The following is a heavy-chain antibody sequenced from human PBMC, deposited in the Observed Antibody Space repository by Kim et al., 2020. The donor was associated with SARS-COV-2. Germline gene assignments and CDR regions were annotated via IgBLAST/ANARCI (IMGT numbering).Heavy chain of an antibody. CDR1: GFTFSDYY. J-gene: IGHJ6*02. CDR3: ARGDQERYFDWLTAHYYYGMDV. D-gene: IGHD3-9*01. CDR2: ISSSGSTI. Sequence: GGSLRLSCAASGFTFSDYYMSWIRQAPGKGLEWVSYISSSGSTIYYADSVKGRFTISRDNAKNSLYLQMNSLRAEDTAVYYCARGDQERYFDWLTAHYYYGMDVWGQGTTVTVSS. V-gene: IGHV3-11*01.